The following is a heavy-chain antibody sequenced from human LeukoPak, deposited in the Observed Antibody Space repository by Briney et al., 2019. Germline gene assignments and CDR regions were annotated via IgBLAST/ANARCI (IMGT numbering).Heavy chain of an antibody. CDR3: ARESPHGICSSTSCPLFDY. V-gene: IGHV1-2*04. CDR1: GYTFTGYY. Sequence: ASVKVSCKASGYTFTGYYMHWVRQAPGQGLEWMGWINPNSGGTNYAQKFQGWVTMTRDTSISTAYMELSRLRSDDTAVYYCARESPHGICSSTSCPLFDYWGQGTLVTVSS. CDR2: INPNSGGT. J-gene: IGHJ4*02. D-gene: IGHD2-2*01.